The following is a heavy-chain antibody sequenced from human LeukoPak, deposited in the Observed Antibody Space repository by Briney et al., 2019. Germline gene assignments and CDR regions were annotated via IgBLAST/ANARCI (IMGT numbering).Heavy chain of an antibody. CDR2: VSGDGERT. CDR3: AKEQDNLLLLSHFDA. D-gene: IGHD1-14*01. V-gene: IGHV3-23*01. Sequence: GGSLRLSCAGSGFTFYNYALNWVRQAPGKGLQWVAAVSGDGERTFYADSVKGRFTIFRDNSMNTLSLQMNSLRADDTALYYCAKEQDNLLLLSHFDAWGQGILVTVSA. J-gene: IGHJ4*02. CDR1: GFTFYNYA.